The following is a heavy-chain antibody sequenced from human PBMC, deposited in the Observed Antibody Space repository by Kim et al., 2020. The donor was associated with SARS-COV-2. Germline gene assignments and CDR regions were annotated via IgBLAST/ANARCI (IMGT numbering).Heavy chain of an antibody. CDR3: ARVGSSGWHYYYYCMDV. CDR2: IYYSGST. J-gene: IGHJ6*01. CDR1: GGSISNYY. Sequence: SETLSLTCTVSGGSISNYYWSWIRQPPGKGLEWIGYIYYSGSTNYNPSLKSRVTISVDTSKNQFSLKLSSVTAADTAVYYCARVGSSGWHYYYYCMDVGG. D-gene: IGHD6-19*01. V-gene: IGHV4-59*01.